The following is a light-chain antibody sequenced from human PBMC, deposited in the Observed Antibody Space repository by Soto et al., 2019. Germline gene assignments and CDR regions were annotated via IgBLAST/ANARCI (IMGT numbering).Light chain of an antibody. CDR3: QQYNARPPLT. CDR2: DTS. V-gene: IGKV3-15*01. CDR1: QSVNNN. J-gene: IGKJ4*01. Sequence: EVVMTQSPALLSVSPGERVTLSCRASQSVNNNLAWYQQQPGQAPRLLIYDTSSRATGVPARFSGSGSGTEFTLTISSLKAEDFAVYYCQQYNARPPLTFGGGTKVEI.